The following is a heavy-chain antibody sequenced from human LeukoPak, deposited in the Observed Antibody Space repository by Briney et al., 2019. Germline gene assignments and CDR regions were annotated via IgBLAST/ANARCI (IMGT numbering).Heavy chain of an antibody. CDR1: GGSISSYY. CDR2: IYYSGST. Sequence: KSSETLSLTCTVSGGSISSYYWSWIRQPPGKGLEWIGYIYYSGSTNYNPSLKSRVTMSVDTSRNQLSLKLTSLTAADTAVYYCAKKDGDFWGQGTLVSVSS. CDR3: AKKDGDF. J-gene: IGHJ4*02. V-gene: IGHV4-59*12.